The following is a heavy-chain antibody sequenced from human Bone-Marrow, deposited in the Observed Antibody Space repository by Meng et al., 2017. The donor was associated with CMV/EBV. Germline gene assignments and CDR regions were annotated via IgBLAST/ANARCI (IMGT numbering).Heavy chain of an antibody. V-gene: IGHV3-23*03. D-gene: IGHD4-17*01. CDR2: IYSGGSST. J-gene: IGHJ4*02. Sequence: GGSLRLSCAASGFTFSSYAMSWVRQAPGKGLEWVSVIYSGGSSTYYADSVKGRFTISRDNSKNTLYLQMNSLRAEDTAVYYCAKMADYGDYGTNWGQGTRVTGSS. CDR1: GFTFSSYA. CDR3: AKMADYGDYGTN.